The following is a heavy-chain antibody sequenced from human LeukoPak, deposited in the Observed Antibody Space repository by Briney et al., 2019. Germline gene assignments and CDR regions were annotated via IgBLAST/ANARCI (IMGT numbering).Heavy chain of an antibody. V-gene: IGHV3-64*01. CDR3: AREYCSGGSCYMTGYFDY. D-gene: IGHD2-15*01. CDR2: ISSNGGST. J-gene: IGHJ4*02. CDR1: GFTFSSYA. Sequence: GGSLRLSCAASGFTFSSYAMHWVRQAPGKVLEYVSAISSNGGSTYYANSVKGRFTISRDNSKNTLYLQMGSLRAEDMAVYYCAREYCSGGSCYMTGYFDYWGQGTLVTVSS.